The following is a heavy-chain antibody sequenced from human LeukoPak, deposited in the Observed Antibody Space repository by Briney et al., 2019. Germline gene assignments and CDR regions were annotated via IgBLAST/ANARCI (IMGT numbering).Heavy chain of an antibody. Sequence: QPGGSLRLSCAASGFTFSSYAMSWVRQAPGKGLEWVSAISGSGGSTYYADSVKGRFTISRDNSKNTLYLQMNSLRAEDTAVYYCARGADDYGDYWNWFDPWGQGTLVTVSS. CDR3: ARGADDYGDYWNWFDP. D-gene: IGHD4-17*01. J-gene: IGHJ5*02. CDR2: ISGSGGST. CDR1: GFTFSSYA. V-gene: IGHV3-23*01.